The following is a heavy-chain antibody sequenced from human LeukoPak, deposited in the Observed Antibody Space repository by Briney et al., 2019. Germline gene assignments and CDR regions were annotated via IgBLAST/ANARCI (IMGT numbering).Heavy chain of an antibody. Sequence: GGSLRLSCEGSGFTFSNYPMNWVRQAPGKGLEWVSLISVSGGSTYYADSVKGRFTISRDNSKNTLYLQLNSLRAEDTAAYYCARVLYGDYVDYWGQGTLVTVSS. CDR3: ARVLYGDYVDY. CDR1: GFTFSNYP. V-gene: IGHV3-23*01. D-gene: IGHD4-17*01. CDR2: ISVSGGST. J-gene: IGHJ4*02.